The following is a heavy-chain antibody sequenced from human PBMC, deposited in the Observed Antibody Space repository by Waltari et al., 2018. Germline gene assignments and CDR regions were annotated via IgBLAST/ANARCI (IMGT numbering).Heavy chain of an antibody. CDR1: GFTFSSYA. Sequence: EVQLLESGGGLVQPGGSLRLSCAASGFTFSSYAMSWVRQAPGKGLEWVSAISGSGGSTYYADSVKGRFTISRDNSKNTLYLQMNSLRAEDTAVYYCARDRIPGGIWGGYYYYGMDVWGQGTTVTVSS. CDR3: ARDRIPGGIWGGYYYYGMDV. CDR2: ISGSGGST. D-gene: IGHD3-16*01. V-gene: IGHV3-23*01. J-gene: IGHJ6*02.